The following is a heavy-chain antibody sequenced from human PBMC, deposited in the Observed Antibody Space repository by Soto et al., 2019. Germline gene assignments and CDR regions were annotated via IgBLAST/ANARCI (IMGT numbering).Heavy chain of an antibody. Sequence: LSLTCTVSGGSISSGDYYWSWIRQPPGKGLEWIGYIYYSGSTYYNPSLKSRVTISVDTSKNQFSLKLSSVTAADTAVYYCARTHFYDYVWGSYPIWFDPWGQGTLVTVSS. D-gene: IGHD3-16*02. CDR1: GGSISSGDYY. CDR2: IYYSGST. V-gene: IGHV4-30-4*01. CDR3: ARTHFYDYVWGSYPIWFDP. J-gene: IGHJ5*02.